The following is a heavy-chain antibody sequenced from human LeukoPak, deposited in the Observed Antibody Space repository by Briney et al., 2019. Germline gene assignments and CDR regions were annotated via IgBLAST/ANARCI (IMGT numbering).Heavy chain of an antibody. CDR3: AGKGPIAATGPDY. CDR1: GGSISSYY. J-gene: IGHJ4*02. V-gene: IGHV4-59*01. D-gene: IGHD6-13*01. CDR2: IYNSRDT. Sequence: SETLSLTCTDSGGSISSYYWSWIRQPPGKGLEWLGYIYNSRDTNYNPSLKSRVTFSADTSKNQFSLKSSSVTAADTAVYYCAGKGPIAATGPDYWGQGTLVTVSS.